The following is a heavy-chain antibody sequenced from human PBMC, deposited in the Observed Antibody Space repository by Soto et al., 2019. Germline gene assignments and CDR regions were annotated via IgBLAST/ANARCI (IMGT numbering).Heavy chain of an antibody. CDR1: GFTFSSYS. V-gene: IGHV3-21*01. Sequence: GSLILSFAASGFTFSSYSMNWVRQAPGKGLEWVSSISSSSSYIYYTDSVKGRFTISRDNAKNSLYLQMNSLRAEDTAVYYCARVMVGATTRAFDTWGQGTMVTVSS. CDR2: ISSSSSYI. J-gene: IGHJ3*02. CDR3: ARVMVGATTRAFDT. D-gene: IGHD1-26*01.